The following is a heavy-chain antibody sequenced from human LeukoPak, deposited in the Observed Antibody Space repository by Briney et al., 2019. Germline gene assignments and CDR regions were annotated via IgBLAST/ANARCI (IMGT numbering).Heavy chain of an antibody. V-gene: IGHV4-59*08. J-gene: IGHJ4*02. CDR3: ARRDGYNSDY. D-gene: IGHD5-24*01. CDR2: IYYSGST. Sequence: SETLSLTCTVSGGSISNYYWSWIRQPPGKGLEWIGYIYYSGSTYYNPSLKSRVTISVDTSKNQFSLKLSSVTAADTAVYYCARRDGYNSDYWGQGTLVTVSS. CDR1: GGSISNYY.